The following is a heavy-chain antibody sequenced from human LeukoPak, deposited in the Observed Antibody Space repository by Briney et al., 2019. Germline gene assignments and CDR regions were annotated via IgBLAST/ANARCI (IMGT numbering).Heavy chain of an antibody. Sequence: GSLRLSCAASGFTFSSYAMNWVRQAPGRGLEWVSGFSGSGGTTYYADSVKGRFTISRNNSKNTLYLQMNSLRAEDTAVYYCANGNRCTSPNCLGYYYFYMDVWGKGTTVTVSS. CDR3: ANGNRCTSPNCLGYYYFYMDV. D-gene: IGHD2-8*01. CDR2: FSGSGGTT. J-gene: IGHJ6*03. CDR1: GFTFSSYA. V-gene: IGHV3-23*01.